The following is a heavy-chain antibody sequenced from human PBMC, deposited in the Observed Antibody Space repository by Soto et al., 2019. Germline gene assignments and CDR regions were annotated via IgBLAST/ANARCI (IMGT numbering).Heavy chain of an antibody. J-gene: IGHJ4*02. CDR2: ITSDTNTI. D-gene: IGHD6-19*01. CDR1: GFRFSIYR. V-gene: IGHV3-48*02. Sequence: EVQLVESGGGLVQPGGSLRLSCAASGFRFSIYRMNWVRQAPGKGLEWSSYITSDTNTIKYADSVKGRFTISRDNAKNLVYLQMNSLRDEDTAVYFCARSVEGHFDYWGQGTVVTVSS. CDR3: ARSVEGHFDY.